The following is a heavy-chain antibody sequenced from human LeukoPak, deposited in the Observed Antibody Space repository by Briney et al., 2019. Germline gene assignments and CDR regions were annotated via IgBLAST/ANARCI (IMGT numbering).Heavy chain of an antibody. D-gene: IGHD5-24*01. V-gene: IGHV4-30-2*01. Sequence: PSQTLSLTCTVSGGSISSGGYYWSWIRQPPGKGLEWIGYIYHSGSTYYNPSLKSRVTISVDRSKNQFSLKLSSVTAADTAVYYCAMAYPGDAFDIWGQGTMVTVSS. CDR1: GGSISSGGYY. CDR3: AMAYPGDAFDI. CDR2: IYHSGST. J-gene: IGHJ3*02.